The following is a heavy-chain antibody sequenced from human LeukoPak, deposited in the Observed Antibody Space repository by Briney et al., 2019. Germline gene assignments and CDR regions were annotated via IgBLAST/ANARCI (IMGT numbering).Heavy chain of an antibody. D-gene: IGHD3-3*01. CDR1: GFTFSSSE. J-gene: IGHJ6*02. CDR2: ISSSGSSI. Sequence: GGSLRLSCAASGFTFSSSEMNWVRQAPGKGLEWVSYISSSGSSIYYADSVKGRFTISRDNAKNSLYLQMNSLRAEDTAVYYCAIAHDWRYYGMDVWGQGTTVTVSS. V-gene: IGHV3-48*03. CDR3: AIAHDWRYYGMDV.